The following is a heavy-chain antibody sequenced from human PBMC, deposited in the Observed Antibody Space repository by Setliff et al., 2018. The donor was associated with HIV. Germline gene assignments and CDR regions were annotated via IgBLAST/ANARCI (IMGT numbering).Heavy chain of an antibody. Sequence: PSETLSLTCTVTGGSISSGGFYWTWIRQHPGKGLEWIGYIYNTGSTYHNPSLKSRVTISVDTSKNQFSLKLSSVTAADTAVYYCARGGSRGSWYWDYWGQGTLVTVSS. D-gene: IGHD6-13*01. J-gene: IGHJ4*02. CDR3: ARGGSRGSWYWDY. CDR2: IYNTGST. CDR1: GGSISSGGFY. V-gene: IGHV4-31*03.